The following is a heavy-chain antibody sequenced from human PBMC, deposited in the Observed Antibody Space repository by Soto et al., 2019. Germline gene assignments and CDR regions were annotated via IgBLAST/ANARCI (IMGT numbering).Heavy chain of an antibody. Sequence: WGSLRLSCAASGFTFSNYGFHWVRQTPGKGLEWVAVIWYDGSKTYYVESVKGRFTISRDNSKNTLYLQMNSLRAEDTAVYCCARDLGSTNYYFDYWGLGTLVTVSS. CDR1: GFTFSNYG. J-gene: IGHJ4*02. V-gene: IGHV3-33*01. CDR3: ARDLGSTNYYFDY. D-gene: IGHD5-12*01. CDR2: IWYDGSKT.